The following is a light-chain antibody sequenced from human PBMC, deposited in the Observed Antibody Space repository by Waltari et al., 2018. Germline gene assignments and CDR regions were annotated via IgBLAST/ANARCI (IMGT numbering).Light chain of an antibody. Sequence: EIVLTHSPATLSFSPGERATLSCRASQSLRRYLAWYQQKPGQAPRLLIYDVSNRATGIPARFSGSGSGTDFTLTISSLEPEDFAVYYCQQRSNWPGTFGQGTRVEIK. V-gene: IGKV3-11*01. CDR1: QSLRRY. J-gene: IGKJ1*01. CDR2: DVS. CDR3: QQRSNWPGT.